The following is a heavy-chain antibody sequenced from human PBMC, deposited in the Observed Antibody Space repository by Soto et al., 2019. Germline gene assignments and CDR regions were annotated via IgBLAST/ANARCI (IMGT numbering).Heavy chain of an antibody. Sequence: QVQLVESGGGVVQPGRSLSLACAASGFRFSPYTMHWDRQTPGKGLEWVAVISYDGNEKYYADSVKGRFTISRDNSKNSLYLQMNSLRGEDTALYYCARGGGFCGADCFKGGIDYWGQGTLVTVSS. CDR3: ARGGGFCGADCFKGGIDY. CDR1: GFRFSPYT. J-gene: IGHJ4*02. V-gene: IGHV3-30-3*01. CDR2: ISYDGNEK. D-gene: IGHD2-21*02.